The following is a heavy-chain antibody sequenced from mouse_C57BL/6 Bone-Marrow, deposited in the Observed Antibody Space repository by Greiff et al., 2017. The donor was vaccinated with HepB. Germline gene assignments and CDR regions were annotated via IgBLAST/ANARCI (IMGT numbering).Heavy chain of an antibody. V-gene: IGHV5-6*01. CDR3: ARLASFDY. CDR1: GFTFSSYG. CDR2: ISSGGSYT. J-gene: IGHJ2*01. Sequence: EVKVVESGGDLVKPGGSLKLSCAASGFTFSSYGMSWVRQTPDKRLEWVATISSGGSYTYYPDSVKGRFTISRDNAKNTLYLQMSSLKSEDTAMYYCARLASFDYWGQGTTLTVSS. D-gene: IGHD6-1*01.